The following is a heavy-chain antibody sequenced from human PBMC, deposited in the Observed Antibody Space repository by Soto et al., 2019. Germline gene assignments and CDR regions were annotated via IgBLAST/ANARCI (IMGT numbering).Heavy chain of an antibody. CDR2: IDNSGTA. CDR3: ARKKGRHLAY. V-gene: IGHV4-39*01. CDR1: SGSSSVTDVF. J-gene: IGHJ4*02. Sequence: PSLTLSLTCTVSSGSSSVTDVFCGWVRKPPGKGLEWIGNIDNSGTAYFSQSLATQVTYHVDTSKKQFSLTLYFVTAADSPVYYGARKKGRHLAYWGKGTLVTVSS.